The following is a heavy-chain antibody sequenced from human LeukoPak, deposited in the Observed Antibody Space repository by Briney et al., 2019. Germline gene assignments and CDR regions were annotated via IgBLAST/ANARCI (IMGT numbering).Heavy chain of an antibody. D-gene: IGHD6-13*01. CDR3: AKDITPSYSSSWYGWLYYYGMDV. V-gene: IGHV3-43*02. Sequence: GGSLRLSCAASGFTFDDYAMHWVRQVPGKGLEWVSLISGDGGSTYYADSVKGRFTISRDNSKNSPYLQMNSLRTEDTALYYCAKDITPSYSSSWYGWLYYYGMDVWGQGTTVTVSS. CDR2: ISGDGGST. CDR1: GFTFDDYA. J-gene: IGHJ6*02.